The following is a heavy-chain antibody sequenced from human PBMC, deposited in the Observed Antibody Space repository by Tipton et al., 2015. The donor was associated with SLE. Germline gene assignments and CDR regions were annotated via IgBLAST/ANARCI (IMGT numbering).Heavy chain of an antibody. CDR3: ARGWGNYDGSRGWFAP. CDR1: GESSSGYY. CDR2: VYYRGTT. J-gene: IGHJ5*02. Sequence: LRLSCAVNGESSSGYYWGWIRQSPGKGLEWIGSVYYRGTTYYSPSLKSRLTISLDTSKNQFSLKLTSVTAADSAVYYCARGWGNYDGSRGWFAPWGQGTLVTVSS. D-gene: IGHD3-22*01. V-gene: IGHV4-34*01.